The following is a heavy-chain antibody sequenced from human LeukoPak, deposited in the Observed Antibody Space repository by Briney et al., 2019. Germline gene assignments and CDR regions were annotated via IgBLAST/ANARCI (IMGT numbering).Heavy chain of an antibody. CDR1: GGSFSGYY. V-gene: IGHV4-34*01. D-gene: IGHD2-2*01. CDR3: ARGSSTVDY. J-gene: IGHJ4*02. CDR2: INHSGST. Sequence: SESLSLTCAVYGGSFSGYYWSWIRQPPGKGLEWIGEINHSGSTNYNPSLKSRVTISVDTSKNQFSLKLSSVTAADTAVYYCARGSSTVDYWGQGTLVTVSS.